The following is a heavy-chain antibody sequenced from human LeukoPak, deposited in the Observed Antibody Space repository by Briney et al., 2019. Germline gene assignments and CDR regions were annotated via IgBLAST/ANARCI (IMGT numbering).Heavy chain of an antibody. D-gene: IGHD6-13*01. CDR3: ASSKWSAGGNYYYYMDV. CDR1: GDTFSSFA. Sequence: ASVKVSCKASGDTFSSFAISWVRQAPGQGLEWMGGIIPIFGSANYAQKFQGRVIMTIDTSTSTAYMELRSLRSDDTAVYYCASSKWSAGGNYYYYMDVWGKGTTVTVSS. CDR2: IIPIFGSA. J-gene: IGHJ6*03. V-gene: IGHV1-69*05.